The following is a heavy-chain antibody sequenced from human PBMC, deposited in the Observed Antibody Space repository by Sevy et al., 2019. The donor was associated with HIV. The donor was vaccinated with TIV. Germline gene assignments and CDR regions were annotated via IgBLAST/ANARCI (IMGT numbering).Heavy chain of an antibody. Sequence: GGSLRLSCVASGFTFSDYSMYWIRQAPGKGLEWVSSISWNGAAVAYADSVKGRFTVSRDDAKNSLYLQINSLRAADTALYYCARGTTWSGIVDYWGQGTLVTVSS. V-gene: IGHV3-9*01. J-gene: IGHJ4*02. CDR1: GFTFSDYS. CDR3: ARGTTWSGIVDY. CDR2: ISWNGAAV. D-gene: IGHD3-3*01.